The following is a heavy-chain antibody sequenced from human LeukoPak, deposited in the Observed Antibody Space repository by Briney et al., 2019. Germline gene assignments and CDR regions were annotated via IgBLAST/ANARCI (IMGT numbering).Heavy chain of an antibody. J-gene: IGHJ4*02. D-gene: IGHD6-13*01. CDR3: ARDNTGNSSWYRYSDY. CDR2: INPSGGST. Sequence: ASVKVSCKASGYTFTSYYMHWVRQAPGQGLEWMGIINPSGGSTSYAQKFQGRVTMTRDTSTSTVYMELSSLRSEDTAVYYCARDNTGNSSWYRYSDYWGQGTLVTVSS. CDR1: GYTFTSYY. V-gene: IGHV1-46*01.